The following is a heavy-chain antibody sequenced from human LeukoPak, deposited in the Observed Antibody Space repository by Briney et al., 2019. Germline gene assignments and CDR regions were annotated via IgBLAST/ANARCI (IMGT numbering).Heavy chain of an antibody. J-gene: IGHJ4*02. CDR2: ISYDGSNK. CDR1: GFTFSSYG. V-gene: IGHV3-30*18. D-gene: IGHD3-16*01. CDR3: AQGGPPFDY. Sequence: GGSLRLSCAASGFTFSSYGVHWVRQAPGKGLEWVAVISYDGSNKYYADSVKGRFTISRDNSKNTLYLQMNSLRAEDTAVYYCAQGGPPFDYWGQGTLVTVSS.